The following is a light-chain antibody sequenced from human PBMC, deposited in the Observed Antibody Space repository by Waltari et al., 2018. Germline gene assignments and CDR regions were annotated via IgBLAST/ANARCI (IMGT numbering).Light chain of an antibody. V-gene: IGLV3-25*03. CDR1: VLGEKF. J-gene: IGLJ3*02. CDR3: QSTHKSGSWV. CDR2: KDI. Sequence: SYELTQPPSVSAFLGQTARITCSGDVLGEKFTNWYQQKPGQAPILIIYKDIERLSGIPERFSGSTSGTIVTLTISGVQADDEADYHCQSTHKSGSWVFGGGTKLTVL.